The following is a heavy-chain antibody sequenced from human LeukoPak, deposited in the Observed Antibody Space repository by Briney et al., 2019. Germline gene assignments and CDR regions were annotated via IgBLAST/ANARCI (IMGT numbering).Heavy chain of an antibody. D-gene: IGHD3-3*01. Sequence: SETLSLTCALHGGSFSDYSWSWIRQPPGKGLEWIGEISHSGGTNFNPSLKSRVTMSVDTSNNQFSLKLKSVTAADTGVYYCARDGIAVFGVITGNYYYMDVWGNGTTVTVSS. CDR3: ARDGIAVFGVITGNYYYMDV. CDR2: ISHSGGT. V-gene: IGHV4-34*01. J-gene: IGHJ6*03. CDR1: GGSFSDYS.